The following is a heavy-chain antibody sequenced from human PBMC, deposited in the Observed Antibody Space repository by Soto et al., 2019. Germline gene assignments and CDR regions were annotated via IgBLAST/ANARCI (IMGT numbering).Heavy chain of an antibody. J-gene: IGHJ4*02. D-gene: IGHD1-26*01. V-gene: IGHV2-5*02. CDR1: GFSLTTDRVG. CDR3: AHAYGGRSLY. Sequence: QITLKESGPTLVKPTQTLTLTCTFSGFSLTTDRVGVGWIRQPPGEALEWLAVIYWDDSKTYRPSLESRLTIPKDTSKNQVALTMTNMASLGTATYYCAHAYGGRSLYWGQGTLVTVSS. CDR2: IYWDDSK.